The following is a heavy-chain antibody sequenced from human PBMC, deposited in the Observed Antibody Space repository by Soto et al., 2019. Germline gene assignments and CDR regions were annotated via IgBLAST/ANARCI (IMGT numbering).Heavy chain of an antibody. CDR1: GGTFSSYA. V-gene: IGHV1-69*06. CDR3: ARDVDTAMDYYYYGMDV. J-gene: IGHJ6*02. D-gene: IGHD5-18*01. CDR2: IIPIFGTA. Sequence: GASVKVSCKASGGTFSSYAISWVRQAPGQGLEWMGGIIPIFGTANYAQKFQGRVTITADKSTSTAYMELSSLRSEDTAVYYCARDVDTAMDYYYYGMDVWGQGTTVTV.